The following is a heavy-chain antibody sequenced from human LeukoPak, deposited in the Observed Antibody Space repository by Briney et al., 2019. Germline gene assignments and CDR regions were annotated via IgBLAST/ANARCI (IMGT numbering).Heavy chain of an antibody. Sequence: SGPTLVKPTQTLTLTCTFSGFSLSTSGVGVGWIRQPPGKALEWLALIYWNDDKRYSPSLKSRLTITKDTSKNQVVLTMTNMDPVDTATYYCAHSLEYSYGYGGYYYYYYMDVWGKGTTVTVSS. J-gene: IGHJ6*03. D-gene: IGHD5-18*01. CDR1: GFSLSTSGVG. CDR2: IYWNDDK. CDR3: AHSLEYSYGYGGYYYYYYMDV. V-gene: IGHV2-5*01.